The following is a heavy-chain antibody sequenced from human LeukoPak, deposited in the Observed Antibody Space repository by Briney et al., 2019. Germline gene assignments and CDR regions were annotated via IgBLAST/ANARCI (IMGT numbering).Heavy chain of an antibody. CDR3: ARDRSSVYFDY. CDR1: GFTFSRHG. Sequence: GGSLRLSCAASGFTFSRHGMHWVRQAPGKGLEWVAVIWYDGSDKYYADSVEGRFTISRDNSKNTVNLQMNSLRAEDTAVYYCARDRSSVYFDYWGQGTPVTVSS. CDR2: IWYDGSDK. J-gene: IGHJ4*02. D-gene: IGHD5/OR15-5a*01. V-gene: IGHV3-33*01.